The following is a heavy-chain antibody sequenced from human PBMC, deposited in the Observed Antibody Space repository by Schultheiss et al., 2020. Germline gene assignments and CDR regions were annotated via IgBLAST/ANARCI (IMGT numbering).Heavy chain of an antibody. V-gene: IGHV3-33*08. J-gene: IGHJ4*02. CDR3: ARDSGYSYDDWNYFDY. Sequence: GGSLRLSCAASGFTFSSYWMSWVRQAPGKGLEWVAVIWYDGSNKYYADSVKGRFTISRDNAKNSLYLQMNSLRDEDTAVYYCARDSGYSYDDWNYFDYWGQGTLVTVSS. D-gene: IGHD5-18*01. CDR1: GFTFSSYW. CDR2: IWYDGSNK.